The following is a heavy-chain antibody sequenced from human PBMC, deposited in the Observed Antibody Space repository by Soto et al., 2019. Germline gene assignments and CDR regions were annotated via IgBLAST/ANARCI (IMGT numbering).Heavy chain of an antibody. J-gene: IGHJ2*01. V-gene: IGHV1-18*04. CDR2: INAYNGNT. D-gene: IGHD3-22*01. CDR3: ARGPYDTPNWYFDL. Sequence: SVKVSCEASGYTFSSYSINWVRQAPGQGLEWMGWINAYNGNTNYAQKGQGRVTMTTDTSTSTAYMELRSLRPDDTAVYYCARGPYDTPNWYFDLWGRGTLVTVSS. CDR1: GYTFSSYS.